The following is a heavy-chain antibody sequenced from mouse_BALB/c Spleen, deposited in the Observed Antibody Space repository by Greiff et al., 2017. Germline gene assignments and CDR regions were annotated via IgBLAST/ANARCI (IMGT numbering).Heavy chain of an antibody. CDR3: ARPAYYGNYVPFAY. D-gene: IGHD2-10*01. V-gene: IGHV14-1*02. J-gene: IGHJ3*01. CDR2: IDPENGNT. CDR1: GFNIKDYY. Sequence: VQLQQSGAELVRPGALVKLSCKASGFNIKDYYMHWVKQRPEQGLEWIGWIDPENGNTIYDPKFQGKASITADTSSNTAYLQLSSLTSEDTAVYYCARPAYYGNYVPFAYWGQGTLVTVSA.